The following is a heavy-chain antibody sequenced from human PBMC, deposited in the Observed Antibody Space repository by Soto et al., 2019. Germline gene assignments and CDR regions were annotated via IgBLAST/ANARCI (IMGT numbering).Heavy chain of an antibody. CDR2: VNPDSGNT. D-gene: IGHD4-17*01. J-gene: IGHJ4*02. CDR3: ARTLYGDNIDY. CDR1: GYTFTSYD. Sequence: QVQVVQSGAEVKKPGASVKVSCKASGYTFTSYDINWVRQAPGQGLEWMGWVNPDSGNTGYAQKFQGRVTMTRNTSITTANIRPSSLKPDDTAEEYCARTLYGDNIDYWGQGTLVTVSS. V-gene: IGHV1-8*01.